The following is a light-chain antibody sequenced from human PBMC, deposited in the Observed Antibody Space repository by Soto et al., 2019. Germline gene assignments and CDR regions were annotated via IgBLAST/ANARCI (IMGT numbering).Light chain of an antibody. Sequence: IVMTQSPDSLAVSLGERATINCKSSQSVLYSSNNQNYLAWYQQKPGQPPKLLIYWASTRESGVPDRFSGSGSGTDFTLTISSLQAGDVAVYYCQQYYSTPPTFGQGTKVEIK. CDR1: QSVLYSSNNQNY. CDR2: WAS. CDR3: QQYYSTPPT. V-gene: IGKV4-1*01. J-gene: IGKJ1*01.